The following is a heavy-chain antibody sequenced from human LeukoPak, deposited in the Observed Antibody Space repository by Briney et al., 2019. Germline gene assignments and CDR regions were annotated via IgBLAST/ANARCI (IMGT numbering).Heavy chain of an antibody. V-gene: IGHV1-2*02. CDR1: GYTFTGYY. D-gene: IGHD1-26*01. CDR2: INPNSGGT. Sequence: ASVKVSCKASGYTFTGYYMHWVRQAPGQGLGWMGWINPNSGGTNYAQKFQGRVTMTRDTSISTAYMELSRLRSDDTAVYYCARTEFYSGSYHDYWGQGTLVTVSS. CDR3: ARTEFYSGSYHDY. J-gene: IGHJ4*02.